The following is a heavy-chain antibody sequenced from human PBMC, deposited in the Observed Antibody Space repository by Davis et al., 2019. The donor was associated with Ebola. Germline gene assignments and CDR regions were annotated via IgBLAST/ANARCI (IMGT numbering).Heavy chain of an antibody. Sequence: PSETLSLTCAVYGGPVSGHHWTWIRQPPGQGLEWIGEFNHIGVTSYSPSLEGRITVSADTSKKEIYLNLNSVTAADTAVYYCARGPYSDWPLGAHWGQGTRVTVSS. CDR3: ARGPYSDWPLGAH. D-gene: IGHD1-26*01. CDR1: GGPVSGHH. CDR2: FNHIGVT. J-gene: IGHJ1*01. V-gene: IGHV4-34*01.